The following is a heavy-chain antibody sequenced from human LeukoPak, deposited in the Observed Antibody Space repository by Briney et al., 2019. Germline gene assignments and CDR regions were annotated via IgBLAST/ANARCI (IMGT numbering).Heavy chain of an antibody. J-gene: IGHJ4*02. D-gene: IGHD2-2*01. CDR2: IRSDGSIK. V-gene: IGHV3-30*02. CDR1: GFIFSTYG. CDR3: TKDRPEAYFDY. Sequence: PGGSLRLSCAASGFIFSTYGMHWVRQAPCKGLEWVAFIRSDGSIKYYADSVKGRFTISRDNSKNTLYLQMNSLRAEDTAVYYCTKDRPEAYFDYWGQGTLVTVSS.